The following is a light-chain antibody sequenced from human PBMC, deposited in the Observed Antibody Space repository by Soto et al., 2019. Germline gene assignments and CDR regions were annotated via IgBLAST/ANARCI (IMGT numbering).Light chain of an antibody. CDR3: QETSSGPPFT. CDR2: GAT. CDR1: QSINIY. J-gene: IGKJ3*01. V-gene: IGKV1-39*01. Sequence: DMHMSQSPSSLYATVGDRVTIACRATQSINIYLNWYQQKPGKAPKLLIYGATTLQSGVPSRFSADGSGTNFNLTISSLQPEDFATYYCQETSSGPPFTCGPETKVDIK.